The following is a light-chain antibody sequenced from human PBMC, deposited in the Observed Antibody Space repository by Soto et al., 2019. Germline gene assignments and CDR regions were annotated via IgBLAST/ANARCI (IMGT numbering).Light chain of an antibody. CDR2: EVN. Sequence: QSALTQPPSATGSPGQSVTISCTGTSSDMGAYNYVSWYQQHPGSAPKLVIYEVNKRPSGVPDRFSGSKSGNTASLTVSGLQAEDEADYYCSSYAGSNNYVLFGGGTKLTVL. CDR1: SSDMGAYNY. CDR3: SSYAGSNNYVL. J-gene: IGLJ2*01. V-gene: IGLV2-8*01.